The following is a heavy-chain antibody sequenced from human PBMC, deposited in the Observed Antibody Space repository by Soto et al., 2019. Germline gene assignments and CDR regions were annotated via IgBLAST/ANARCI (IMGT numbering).Heavy chain of an antibody. D-gene: IGHD6-6*01. CDR1: RGTFTTDA. CDR2: IIPVFGPP. Sequence: QVQLVQSGAEVKKPGSSVSVSCKSSRGTFTTDAISWVRQAPGQGLEWMGVIIPVFGPPIYAQKFQGRVTMATDTPTSTAYMELRSLKSDDTAVYYCARDGRQFVPNSDNFDVWGQGTTVTVSS. CDR3: ARDGRQFVPNSDNFDV. J-gene: IGHJ3*01. V-gene: IGHV1-69*06.